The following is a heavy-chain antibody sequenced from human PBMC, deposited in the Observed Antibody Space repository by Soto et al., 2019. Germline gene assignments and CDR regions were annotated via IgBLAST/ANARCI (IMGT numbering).Heavy chain of an antibody. V-gene: IGHV4-31*03. J-gene: IGHJ4*02. CDR3: ARDDDYYFDF. CDR2: TYYSGST. Sequence: LSLTCPASGDSISSGGYYWSWIRQNPGKGLEWIGYTYYSGSTHYNPSLKSRVTISVDTSKNQLSLKLSSVTAADTAVYYCARDDDYYFDFWGQGTLVTVSS. CDR1: GDSISSGGYY. D-gene: IGHD2-21*02.